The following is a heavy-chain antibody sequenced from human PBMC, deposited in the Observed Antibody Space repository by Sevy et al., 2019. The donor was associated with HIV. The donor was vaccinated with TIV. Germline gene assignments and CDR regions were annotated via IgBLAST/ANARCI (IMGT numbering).Heavy chain of an antibody. CDR2: ISRSGGTT. CDR3: ANTSTTRDDAFNI. CDR1: GVTFSSYA. J-gene: IGHJ3*02. Sequence: GGSLRLSCAASGVTFSSYAMSWVRQAPGKGLEWVSAISRSGGTTYYAHSVKGRFTMSRDNSKNTLYLQMNSLRAEDTAIYYCANTSTTRDDAFNIWGQGTMVTVSS. V-gene: IGHV3-23*01.